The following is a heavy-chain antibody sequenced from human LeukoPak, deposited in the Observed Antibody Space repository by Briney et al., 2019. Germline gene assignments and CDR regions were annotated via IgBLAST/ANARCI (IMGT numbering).Heavy chain of an antibody. CDR2: ISRTGSTI. D-gene: IGHD2-21*02. CDR3: ARGGDPDC. V-gene: IGHV3-48*04. Sequence: EGSLRLSCAASGFTVSSNYMTWVRQAPGKGLEWVSYISRTGSTIYYADSVKGRFTISRDNAKNSLYLQMNSLRAEDTAVYYCARGGDPDCWGQGTLVTVSS. CDR1: GFTVSSNY. J-gene: IGHJ4*02.